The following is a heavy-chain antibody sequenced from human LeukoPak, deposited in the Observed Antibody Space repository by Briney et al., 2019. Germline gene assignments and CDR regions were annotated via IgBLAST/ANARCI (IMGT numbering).Heavy chain of an antibody. D-gene: IGHD6-13*01. CDR2: IWYDGSNK. CDR3: ATVKLGSSWSILDH. V-gene: IGHV3-33*01. CDR1: GFTFSSYG. Sequence: GGSLRLSCAASGFTFSSYGMHWVRQAPGKGLEWVAVIWYDGSNKYYADSVKGRFTISRDNSKNTLYLQMNSLRAEDTAVYYCATVKLGSSWSILDHWGQGTLVAVSS. J-gene: IGHJ4*02.